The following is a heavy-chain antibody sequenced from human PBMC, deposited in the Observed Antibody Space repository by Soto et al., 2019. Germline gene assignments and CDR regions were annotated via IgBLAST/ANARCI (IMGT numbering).Heavy chain of an antibody. CDR3: GRVYGTYYDALTGLWGGHFDS. CDR1: GYSFSNNY. Sequence: EASVKVSCKASGYSFSNNYVVWVRQAPGQGLEWMGVINPAGGSTTYAQKFQDRVTMTRDTSTSTVYIELTSLISEDTAAFYCGRVYGTYYDALTGLWGGHFDSWGQGTQVT. J-gene: IGHJ4*02. V-gene: IGHV1-46*03. D-gene: IGHD3-9*01. CDR2: INPAGGST.